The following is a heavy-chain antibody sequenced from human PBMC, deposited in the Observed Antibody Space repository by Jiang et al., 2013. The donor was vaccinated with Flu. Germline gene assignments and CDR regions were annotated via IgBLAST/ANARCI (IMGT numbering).Heavy chain of an antibody. Sequence: GPGLVKPSQTLSLTCTVSGASMKNYDYYWSWIRQPPGKGLEWIGYVYYSGLTYYNPSLQSRVSISIDTSKGQFSLRLNSVTAADTAVYYCARFPIYCSGNTCYSGVDYWGQGTLVTVSS. D-gene: IGHD2-15*01. CDR3: ARFPIYCSGNTCYSGVDY. CDR2: VYYSGLT. V-gene: IGHV4-31*03. J-gene: IGHJ4*02. CDR1: GASMKNYDYY.